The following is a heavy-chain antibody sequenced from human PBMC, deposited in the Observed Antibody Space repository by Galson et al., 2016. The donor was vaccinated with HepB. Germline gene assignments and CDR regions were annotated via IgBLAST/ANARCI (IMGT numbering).Heavy chain of an antibody. CDR2: ISTYNGNT. D-gene: IGHD1-26*01. CDR1: GYTFSSYG. J-gene: IGHJ6*02. V-gene: IGHV1-18*01. Sequence: SCKASGYTFSSYGINWVRQAPGQGLEWMGWISTYNGNTNYAQNLPGRVTMTTDTSTSTAYRELRSLRSDDTAVYYCAREQEVGYGMDVWGQGTTVTVSS. CDR3: AREQEVGYGMDV.